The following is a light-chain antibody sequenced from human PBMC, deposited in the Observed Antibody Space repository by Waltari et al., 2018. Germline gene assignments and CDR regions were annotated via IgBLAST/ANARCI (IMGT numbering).Light chain of an antibody. J-gene: IGLJ2*01. CDR2: ENN. V-gene: IGLV1-51*01. CDR1: SSPIGNNY. CDR3: GTWDSGLSAVV. Sequence: QSVLTQPPSVSAAPGQKVTISCSGSSSPIGNNYVSWYQHFPGTAPKLLISENNKRTSGRAERISGSKAGTSATLGITGLQTGDEADYYCGTWDSGLSAVVFGGGTKLTVL.